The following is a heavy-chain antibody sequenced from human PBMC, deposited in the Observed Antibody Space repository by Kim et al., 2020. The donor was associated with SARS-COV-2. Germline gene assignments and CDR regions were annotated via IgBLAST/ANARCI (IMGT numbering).Heavy chain of an antibody. J-gene: IGHJ3*02. CDR1: GFTFSSYS. CDR2: ISSSSSYI. CDR3: ARERYYYDSSVSAFDI. V-gene: IGHV3-21*01. Sequence: GGSLRLSCAASGFTFSSYSMNWVRQAPGKGLEWVSSISSSSSYIYYADSVKGRFTISRDNAKNSLYLQMNSLRAEDTAVYYCARERYYYDSSVSAFDIWGQGTMVTVSS. D-gene: IGHD3-22*01.